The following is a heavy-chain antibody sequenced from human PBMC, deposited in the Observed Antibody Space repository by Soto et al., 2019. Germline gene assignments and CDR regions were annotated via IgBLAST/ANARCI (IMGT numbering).Heavy chain of an antibody. J-gene: IGHJ5*02. CDR3: ARESAANWFDP. V-gene: IGHV1-46*01. CDR1: GYTFTSYY. D-gene: IGHD6-13*01. Sequence: QVQLVQSGAEVKKPGASVKVSCKASGYTFTSYYMHWVRQAPGQGLEWMGIINPSGGSTSYAQKFQGRVTMPRDTSTSTVYMELSSLRSEDTAVYYCARESAANWFDPWGQGTLVTVSS. CDR2: INPSGGST.